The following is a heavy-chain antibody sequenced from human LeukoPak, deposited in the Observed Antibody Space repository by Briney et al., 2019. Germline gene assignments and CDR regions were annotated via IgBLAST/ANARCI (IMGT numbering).Heavy chain of an antibody. Sequence: SVKVSCKASGGTFSSYAISWVRQAPGQGLEWMGRIIPIFGIANYAQKFQGRVTITADKSTSTAHMELSSLRSEDTAVYYCARDTSNRYGDYYFDYWGQGTLVTVSS. CDR3: ARDTSNRYGDYYFDY. CDR1: GGTFSSYA. V-gene: IGHV1-69*04. CDR2: IIPIFGIA. J-gene: IGHJ4*02. D-gene: IGHD4-17*01.